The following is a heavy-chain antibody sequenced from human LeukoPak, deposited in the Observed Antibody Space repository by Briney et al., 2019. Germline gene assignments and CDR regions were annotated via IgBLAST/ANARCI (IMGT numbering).Heavy chain of an antibody. D-gene: IGHD5-18*01. J-gene: IGHJ4*02. CDR3: AREVRGYSYGYFDY. Sequence: SQTLSLTCTVSGGSISSGDYYWSWIRQPPGKGLEWIGYIYYSGSTNYNPSLKSRVTISVDTSKNQFSLKLSSVTAADTAVYYCAREVRGYSYGYFDYWGQGTLVTVSS. CDR2: IYYSGST. V-gene: IGHV4-30-4*01. CDR1: GGSISSGDYY.